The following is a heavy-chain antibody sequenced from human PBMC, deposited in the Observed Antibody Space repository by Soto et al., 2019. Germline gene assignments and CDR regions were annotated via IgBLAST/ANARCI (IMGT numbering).Heavy chain of an antibody. V-gene: IGHV3-30-3*01. CDR3: ARGIVLMVFEISYGLDV. Sequence: GGSLRLSCAASGFTFSSHAMHWVRQAPGKGLEWVAVISYDGSNKYYGDSVKGRFTISRDNSKNTLYLQMNSLRAEDTAVYYCARGIVLMVFEISYGLDVWGQGTTVTVSS. D-gene: IGHD2-8*01. CDR2: ISYDGSNK. CDR1: GFTFSSHA. J-gene: IGHJ6*02.